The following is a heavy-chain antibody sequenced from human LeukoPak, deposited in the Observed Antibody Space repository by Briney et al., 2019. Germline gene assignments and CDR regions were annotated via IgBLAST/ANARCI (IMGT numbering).Heavy chain of an antibody. V-gene: IGHV1-18*01. J-gene: IGHJ4*02. CDR2: ISAYNGNT. D-gene: IGHD3-22*01. CDR3: AREGAGYYYDSSGPMGSYFDY. Sequence: ASVKVSCKASGYTFTSYGISWVRQAPGQGLEWMGWISAYNGNTNYAQKLQGRVTMTTDTSTSTAYMELRSLRSDDTAVYYCAREGAGYYYDSSGPMGSYFDYWGQGTLVTVSS. CDR1: GYTFTSYG.